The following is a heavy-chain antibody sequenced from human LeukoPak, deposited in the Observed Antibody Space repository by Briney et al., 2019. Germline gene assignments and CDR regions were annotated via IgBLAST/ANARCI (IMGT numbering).Heavy chain of an antibody. D-gene: IGHD2-2*01. J-gene: IGHJ5*02. V-gene: IGHV3-30-3*01. CDR3: ARLQYCSGTSCYWFDP. CDR1: GFTFSSYA. Sequence: GGSLRLSCAASGFTFSSYAMHWVRQAPGKGLEWVAVISYTGSTYYNPSLKSRVTISVDTSKNEFSLRLSSVTAADTAVYYCARLQYCSGTSCYWFDPWGQGTLVTVSS. CDR2: ISYTGSTY.